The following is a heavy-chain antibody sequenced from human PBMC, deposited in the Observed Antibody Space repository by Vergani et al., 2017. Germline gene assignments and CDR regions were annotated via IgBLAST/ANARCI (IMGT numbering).Heavy chain of an antibody. V-gene: IGHV3-9*01. CDR3: AKDFDGYHDY. Sequence: EVQLVESGGGLVQPGRSLRLSCAASGFTFDDYAMHWVRQAPGKGLEWVSGISWNSGSIGYADSVKGRFTISRDNSKNTLYLQMNSLRAEDTAVYYCAKDFDGYHDYWGQGTLVTVSS. CDR2: ISWNSGSI. J-gene: IGHJ4*02. CDR1: GFTFDDYA. D-gene: IGHD5-24*01.